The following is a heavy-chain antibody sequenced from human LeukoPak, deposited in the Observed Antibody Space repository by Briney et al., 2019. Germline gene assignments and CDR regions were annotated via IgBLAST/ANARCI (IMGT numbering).Heavy chain of an antibody. CDR3: ARRIEDAFDI. J-gene: IGHJ3*02. Sequence: PSETLSLTCTVSGGSIRTTSYYWGWVRQPPGKGLEWIGSIYYTGSTYYNPSLKSRVTISVDKSKNQFSLKLSSVTAADTAVYYCARRIEDAFDIWGQGTMVTVSS. V-gene: IGHV4-39*07. CDR1: GGSIRTTSYY. CDR2: IYYTGST. D-gene: IGHD1-26*01.